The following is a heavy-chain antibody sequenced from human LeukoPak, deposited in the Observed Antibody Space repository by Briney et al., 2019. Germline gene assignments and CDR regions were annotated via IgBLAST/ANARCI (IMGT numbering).Heavy chain of an antibody. CDR1: GFTVSSNY. CDR2: IYSGGST. Sequence: GGSLRLSCAASGFTVSSNYMSWVRQAPGKGLEWVSVIYSGGSTYYADSVKGRFTISRDNPKNTLYLQMNSLRAEDTAVYYCARAVGSGWSYFDYWSQGTLVTVSS. D-gene: IGHD6-19*01. CDR3: ARAVGSGWSYFDY. J-gene: IGHJ4*02. V-gene: IGHV3-66*01.